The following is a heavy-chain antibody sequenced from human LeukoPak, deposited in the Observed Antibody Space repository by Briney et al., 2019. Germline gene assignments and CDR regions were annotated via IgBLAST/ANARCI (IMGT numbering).Heavy chain of an antibody. Sequence: PGGSLRLSCAASGFTFSNYAMSWVRQAPGRGLEWVSGLTGSGATTYYADSVKGRFTISRDNSKNTVFLQMNSLRAEDTALYYCASRPTSKRWLAVFDFWGRGTLVTVSS. CDR3: ASRPTSKRWLAVFDF. CDR1: GFTFSNYA. J-gene: IGHJ4*02. D-gene: IGHD6-19*01. V-gene: IGHV3-23*01. CDR2: LTGSGATT.